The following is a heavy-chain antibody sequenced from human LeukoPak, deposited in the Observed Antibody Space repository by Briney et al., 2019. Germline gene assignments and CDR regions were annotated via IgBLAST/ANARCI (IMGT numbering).Heavy chain of an antibody. CDR2: INHSGST. CDR3: ARGTVAVRHRWFDP. J-gene: IGHJ5*02. CDR1: GGSFSGYY. D-gene: IGHD6-19*01. V-gene: IGHV4-34*01. Sequence: SETLSLTCAVYGGSFSGYYRSWIRQPPGKGLEWIGEINHSGSTNYNPSLKSRVTISVDTSKNQFSLKLSSVTAADTAVYYCARGTVAVRHRWFDPWGQGTLVTVSS.